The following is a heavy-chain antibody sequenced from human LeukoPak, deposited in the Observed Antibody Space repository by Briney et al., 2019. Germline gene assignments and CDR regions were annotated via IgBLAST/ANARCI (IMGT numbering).Heavy chain of an antibody. V-gene: IGHV3-48*03. CDR3: EKLGISRHAFDI. CDR2: ISSSGSSI. J-gene: IGHJ3*02. D-gene: IGHD2-2*01. CDR1: GLTFSSYE. Sequence: GGSLRLSCAASGLTFSSYEMSWVRQAPGKGLEWVSYISSSGSSIYYADSVKGRFTIPRDNAKNSLSLQMNSLRAEDTAVYYCEKLGISRHAFDIWGQGTMVTVSS.